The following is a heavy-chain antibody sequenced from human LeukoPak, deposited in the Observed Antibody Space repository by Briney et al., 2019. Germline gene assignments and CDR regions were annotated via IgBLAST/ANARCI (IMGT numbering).Heavy chain of an antibody. CDR1: GFTFSSYS. Sequence: GGSLRLSCAASGFTFSSYSMNWVRQAPGKVLEWVSSISISRSYIYYADSVKGRFTISRDNAKNSLYLQMNSLRAEDTAVYYCARDGIAVTGMDVWGQGTTVTVSS. CDR2: ISISRSYI. V-gene: IGHV3-21*01. CDR3: ARDGIAVTGMDV. J-gene: IGHJ6*02. D-gene: IGHD6-19*01.